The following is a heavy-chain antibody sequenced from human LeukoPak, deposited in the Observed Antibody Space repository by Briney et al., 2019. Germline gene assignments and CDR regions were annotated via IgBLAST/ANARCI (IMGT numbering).Heavy chain of an antibody. Sequence: SQTLSLTCAISGDSVSSNSAAWNWIRQSPSRGLEWLGRTYYRSKWYNDYAVSVKSRITINPDTSKNQFSLQLNSVTHEDTAVYYCASAAIIAAAGSFDYWGQGTLVTVSS. CDR3: ASAAIIAAAGSFDY. J-gene: IGHJ4*02. D-gene: IGHD6-13*01. V-gene: IGHV6-1*01. CDR1: GDSVSSNSAA. CDR2: TYYRSKWYN.